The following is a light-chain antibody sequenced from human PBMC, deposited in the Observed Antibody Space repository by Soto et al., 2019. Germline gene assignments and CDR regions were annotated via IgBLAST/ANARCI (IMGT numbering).Light chain of an antibody. CDR1: QSVSSN. V-gene: IGKV3-15*01. CDR3: QQYNTWWT. Sequence: EIVMTQSPATLSVSPGATATLSCRASQSVSSNLPWYQQKPGQAPRLLIYGASTRATGIPARVSGSWSGTEFALTICRPKCEVFAVYYCQQYNTWWTFGQGTKVEIK. J-gene: IGKJ1*01. CDR2: GAS.